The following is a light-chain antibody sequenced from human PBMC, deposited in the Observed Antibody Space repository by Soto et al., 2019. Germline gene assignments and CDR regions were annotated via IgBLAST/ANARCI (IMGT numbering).Light chain of an antibody. CDR3: LQYHNLPLT. V-gene: IGKV1-33*01. Sequence: DIQMTQSPSSLSASVGDRVTITCQASQDISNYLNWYQQKPGKAPKLLIYDASNLETGVPSRFSGSGSGTDFAFNISSLQTEDIATYYCLQYHNLPLTFGGGTNVEIK. CDR1: QDISNY. CDR2: DAS. J-gene: IGKJ4*01.